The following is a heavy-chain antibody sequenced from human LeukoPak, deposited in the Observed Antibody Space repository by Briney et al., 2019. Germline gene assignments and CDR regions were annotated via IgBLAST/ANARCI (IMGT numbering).Heavy chain of an antibody. CDR2: IYHSGST. CDR1: GGSISSGGYS. D-gene: IGHD2-8*01. CDR3: ARGREPMVYATYQNWLVFDP. J-gene: IGHJ5*02. Sequence: SETLSLTCAVSGGSISSGGYSWSWIRQPPGKGLEWIGYIYHSGSTYYNPSLKSRVTISVDRSKNQFSLKLSSVTAADTAVYYCARGREPMVYATYQNWLVFDPWGQGTLVTVSS. V-gene: IGHV4-30-2*01.